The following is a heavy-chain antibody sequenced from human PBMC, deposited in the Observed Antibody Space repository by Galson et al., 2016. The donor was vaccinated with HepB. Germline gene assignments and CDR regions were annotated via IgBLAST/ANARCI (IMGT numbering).Heavy chain of an antibody. CDR2: IKRDGSIE. CDR3: ARDVSPVVTTIGDYYDAFVI. V-gene: IGHV3-7*03. Sequence: SLRLSCAASGFIFSVYNMNWVRQAPGKGLEWVANIKRDGSIEHYVDSVKGRFTISRDNAKNSLYLQMNSLRAEDTAVYYCARDVSPVVTTIGDYYDAFVIWGQGTMITVSS. J-gene: IGHJ3*02. D-gene: IGHD2-21*02. CDR1: GFIFSVYN.